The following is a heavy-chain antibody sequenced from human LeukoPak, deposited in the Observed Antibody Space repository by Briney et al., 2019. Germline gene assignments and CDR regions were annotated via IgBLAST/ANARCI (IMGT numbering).Heavy chain of an antibody. CDR3: ARDWEGFGEPNWYFDL. CDR1: GGSISSNNW. V-gene: IGHV4-4*02. CDR2: IYYSGST. Sequence: SETLSLTCAVSGGSISSNNWWIWVRQPPGKGLEWIGSIYYSGSTYYNPSLKSRVTISVDTSKNQFSLKLSSVTAADTAVYYCARDWEGFGEPNWYFDLWGRGTLVTVSS. J-gene: IGHJ2*01. D-gene: IGHD3-10*01.